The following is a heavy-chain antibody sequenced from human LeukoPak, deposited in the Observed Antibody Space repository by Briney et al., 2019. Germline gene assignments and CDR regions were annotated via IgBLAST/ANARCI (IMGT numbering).Heavy chain of an antibody. Sequence: GGSVKVSCKASGGTFSSYAISWXXQAPGQGLEXXXXXXXXXGTANYAQKLQGRVTMTTDTSTSTAYMELRSLRSDDTAVYYCARGHPLTYYYDSSGYYFDYWGQGTLVTVSS. J-gene: IGHJ4*02. V-gene: IGHV1-18*01. D-gene: IGHD3-22*01. CDR3: ARGHPLTYYYDSSGYYFDY. CDR1: GGTFSSYA. CDR2: XXXXXGTA.